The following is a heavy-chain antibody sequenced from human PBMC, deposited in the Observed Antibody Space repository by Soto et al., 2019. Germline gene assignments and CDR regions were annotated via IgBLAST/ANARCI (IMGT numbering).Heavy chain of an antibody. CDR1: GGSISSSSYY. J-gene: IGHJ4*02. Sequence: SETLSLTCTVSGGSISSSSYYWGWIRQPPGKGLEWIGSIYYSGSTYYNPSLKSRVTISVDTSKNQFSLKLSSVTAADTSVYYCARHSIQLWMIGHFDYWGQGTLVTVSS. CDR3: ARHSIQLWMIGHFDY. CDR2: IYYSGST. V-gene: IGHV4-39*01. D-gene: IGHD5-18*01.